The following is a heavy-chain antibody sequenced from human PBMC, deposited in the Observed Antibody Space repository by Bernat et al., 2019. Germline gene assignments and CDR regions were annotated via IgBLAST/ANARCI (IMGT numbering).Heavy chain of an antibody. J-gene: IGHJ4*02. CDR1: GVTPNNYG. D-gene: IGHD3-16*01. CDR2: ISYDATNK. Sequence: QVQLAESGGGVVQPGGSLRLSCVVAGVTPNNYGMYWVRQAPGKGLEWVAFISYDATNKEYADSVKGRFTISRDNAKNTLYLEMSRLRDEDTAFYYCARGFMMYWGQGTLVTVSS. CDR3: ARGFMMY. V-gene: IGHV3-30*03.